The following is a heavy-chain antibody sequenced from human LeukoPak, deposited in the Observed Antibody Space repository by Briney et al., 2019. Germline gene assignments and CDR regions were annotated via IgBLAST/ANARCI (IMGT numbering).Heavy chain of an antibody. CDR1: GGTFSSYA. Sequence: GASVKVSCKASGGTFSSYAISWVRQAPGQGLEWMGGIIPIFGTANYAQKFQGRVTITADESTSTAYMEPSSLRSEDTAVYYCARAEDSSSIDAFDIWGQGTMVTVSS. V-gene: IGHV1-69*13. D-gene: IGHD6-13*01. CDR3: ARAEDSSSIDAFDI. J-gene: IGHJ3*02. CDR2: IIPIFGTA.